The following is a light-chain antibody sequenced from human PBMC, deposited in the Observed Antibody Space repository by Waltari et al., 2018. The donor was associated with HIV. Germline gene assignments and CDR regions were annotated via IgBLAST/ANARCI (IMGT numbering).Light chain of an antibody. V-gene: IGKV1-39*01. J-gene: IGKJ5*01. CDR3: QQTYRLPQT. CDR2: AAS. CDR1: RSISYY. Sequence: DIQMTQSPSSLSASVGDRVTISCRASRSISYYLNWYQQKPGEAPKVLISAASNLQSGVPSRFSGSGSGTDFTLTISSLQPEDFATYFCQQTYRLPQTFGQGTRVDIK.